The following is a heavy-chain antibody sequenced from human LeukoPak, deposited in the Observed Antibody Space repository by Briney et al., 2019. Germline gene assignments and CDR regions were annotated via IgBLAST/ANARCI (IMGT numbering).Heavy chain of an antibody. Sequence: PSETLSLTCTVSGGSISSSSYYWSWIRQPAGKGLEWIGRIYTSGSTNYNPSLKSRVTMSVDTSKNQFSLKLSSVTAADTAVYYCARESYYYDSSGSHWFDPWGQGTLVTVSS. D-gene: IGHD3-22*01. J-gene: IGHJ5*02. CDR2: IYTSGST. V-gene: IGHV4-61*02. CDR1: GGSISSSSYY. CDR3: ARESYYYDSSGSHWFDP.